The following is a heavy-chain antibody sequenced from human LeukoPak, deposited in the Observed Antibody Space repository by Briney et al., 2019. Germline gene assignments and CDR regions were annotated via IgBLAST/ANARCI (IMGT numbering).Heavy chain of an antibody. CDR2: ISSSSSYI. D-gene: IGHD6-13*01. CDR3: ARAGMAAADPYYFDY. CDR1: GFTFSSYS. Sequence: PGGSLRLSCAASGFTFSSYSMNWVRQAPGKGLEWVSSISSSSSYIYYADSVKGRFTISRDNAKNSLYLQMNSLRAEDTAVYYCARAGMAAADPYYFDYWGQGTLVTVSS. J-gene: IGHJ4*02. V-gene: IGHV3-21*01.